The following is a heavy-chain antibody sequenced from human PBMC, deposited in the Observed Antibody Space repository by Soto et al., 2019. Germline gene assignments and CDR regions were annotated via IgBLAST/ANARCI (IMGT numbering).Heavy chain of an antibody. CDR1: GGTFSSYT. CDR2: IIPILGIA. V-gene: IGHV1-69*02. Sequence: SVKVSCKASGGTFSSYTISWVRQAPGQGLEWMGRIIPILGIANYAQKFQGRVTITADKSTSTAYMELSSLRSEDTAVYYCARVTVSENYYDGSGYYYYDAFDIWRQGTMVTVSS. CDR3: ARVTVSENYYDGSGYYYYDAFDI. J-gene: IGHJ3*02. D-gene: IGHD3-22*01.